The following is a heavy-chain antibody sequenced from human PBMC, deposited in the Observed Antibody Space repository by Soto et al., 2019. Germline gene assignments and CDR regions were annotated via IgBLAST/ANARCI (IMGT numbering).Heavy chain of an antibody. CDR3: ANDVAAITMVRGVIITPYYFDY. CDR1: GFTFSNYA. Sequence: PGGSLRLSCAASGFTFSNYAMSWVRQAPGNGLEWVSVISGSGGSTYYADSVKGRFTISRDNSKNTLYLQMNSLRAEDTAVYYYANDVAAITMVRGVIITPYYFDYWGQGTLVTVSS. J-gene: IGHJ4*02. V-gene: IGHV3-23*01. D-gene: IGHD3-10*01. CDR2: ISGSGGST.